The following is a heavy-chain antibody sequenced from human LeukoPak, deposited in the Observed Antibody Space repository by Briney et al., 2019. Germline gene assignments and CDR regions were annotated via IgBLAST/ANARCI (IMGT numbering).Heavy chain of an antibody. J-gene: IGHJ4*02. Sequence: ASVKVSCKASGYTFTSYGISWVRQAPGQGLEWMGWISAYKGNTNYAQKLQGRVTMTTDTSTSTAYMELRSLRSDDTAVYYCARVPGYSSGWYPIDYWGQGTLVTVSS. CDR2: ISAYKGNT. CDR3: ARVPGYSSGWYPIDY. D-gene: IGHD6-19*01. V-gene: IGHV1-18*01. CDR1: GYTFTSYG.